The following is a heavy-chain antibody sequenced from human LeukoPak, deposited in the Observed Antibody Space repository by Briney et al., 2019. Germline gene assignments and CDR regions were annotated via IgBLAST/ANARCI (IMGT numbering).Heavy chain of an antibody. CDR2: IYYSGST. V-gene: IGHV4-59*12. D-gene: IGHD3-22*01. J-gene: IGHJ4*02. CDR3: ARGRHYYDSSGFVFDY. Sequence: PSETLSLTCTVSGGSISSYYWSWIRQPPGKGLEWIGYIYYSGSTNYNPSLKSRVTMSVDTSKNQFSLKLSSVTAADTAVYYCARGRHYYDSSGFVFDYWGQGTLVTVSS. CDR1: GGSISSYY.